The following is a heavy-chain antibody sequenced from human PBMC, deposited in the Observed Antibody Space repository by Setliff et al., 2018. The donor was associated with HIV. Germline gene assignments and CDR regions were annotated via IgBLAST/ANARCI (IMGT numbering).Heavy chain of an antibody. V-gene: IGHV4-34*01. Sequence: SETLSLTCTVYGESVSGYYWTWIRQPPGKGLEWIGEIYHSGSTNYNPSLKSRVTISVDTSKNQFSLKLSSVTAADTAVYYCARELPHGGDYTITTYYMDVWGKGTTVTVSS. J-gene: IGHJ6*03. CDR1: GESVSGYY. CDR3: ARELPHGGDYTITTYYMDV. CDR2: IYHSGST. D-gene: IGHD4-17*01.